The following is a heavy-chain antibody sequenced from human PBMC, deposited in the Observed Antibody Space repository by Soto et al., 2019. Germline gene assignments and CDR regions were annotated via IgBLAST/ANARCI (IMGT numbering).Heavy chain of an antibody. J-gene: IGHJ4*02. D-gene: IGHD2-15*01. CDR2: IYYSGST. Sequence: SETLSLTCTVSGGSISSSSYYWGWIRQPPGKGLEWIGSIYYSGSTYYNPSLKSRVTISVDTSKNQFSLKLSSVTAADTAVYYCARIYGGNVDYWGQGTLVTVSS. V-gene: IGHV4-39*01. CDR1: GGSISSSSYY. CDR3: ARIYGGNVDY.